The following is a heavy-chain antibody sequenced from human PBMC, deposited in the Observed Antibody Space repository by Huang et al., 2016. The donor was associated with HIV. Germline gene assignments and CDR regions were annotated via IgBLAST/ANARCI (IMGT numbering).Heavy chain of an antibody. D-gene: IGHD3-22*01. V-gene: IGHV1-2*02. CDR1: GYTFTGYY. CDR2: INPNRGCT. Sequence: QVQLVQSGAEIQKPGASVKVSCKASGYTFTGYYMHWVRQAPGQGLWWMGGINPNRGCTNYAQKCQGRVTMTSDTSISTAHMELSSLRSDDTAVYYCARQRTTYYYDSSGYRGEFDYWGQGTLVSVSS. J-gene: IGHJ4*02. CDR3: ARQRTTYYYDSSGYRGEFDY.